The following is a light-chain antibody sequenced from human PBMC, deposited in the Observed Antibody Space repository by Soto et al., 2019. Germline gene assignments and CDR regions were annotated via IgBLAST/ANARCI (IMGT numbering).Light chain of an antibody. Sequence: DVKMTQSPSTLSGAVGERVTITWRATQTISRWLARYQQKPGKAPKLLMYKASSLESGVPSRFSGSGSGTEFTLTISSLQPDDFATYYCQQYNSYSWTFGQGTKVDIK. J-gene: IGKJ1*01. CDR3: QQYNSYSWT. CDR1: QTISRW. V-gene: IGKV1-5*03. CDR2: KAS.